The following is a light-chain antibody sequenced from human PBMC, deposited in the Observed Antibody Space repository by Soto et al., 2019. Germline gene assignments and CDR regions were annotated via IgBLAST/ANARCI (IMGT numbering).Light chain of an antibody. CDR1: QGVGTN. V-gene: IGKV3D-15*01. CDR2: GVS. CDR3: QQYDSWPPS. Sequence: ERVMTQSPVALALSPGERATLSCRASQGVGTNLAWYQQKPGQAPRLLIYGVSTRASDIPARFSGSGSGTEFTLTISSLQSEDSAIYFCQQYDSWPPSFGQGTKLEIK. J-gene: IGKJ2*03.